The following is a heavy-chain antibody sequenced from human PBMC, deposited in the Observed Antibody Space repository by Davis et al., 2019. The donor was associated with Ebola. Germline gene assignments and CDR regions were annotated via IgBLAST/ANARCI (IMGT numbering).Heavy chain of an antibody. CDR3: ARERWLSSYYFDY. V-gene: IGHV3-11*04. Sequence: GESLKISCAASGFTFSDYYMSWIRQAPGKGLEWVSYISGGGRTIYYADSVKGRFTISRDNSKNTLYLQMNSLRAEDTAVYYCARERWLSSYYFDYWGQGTLVTVSS. J-gene: IGHJ4*02. CDR2: ISGGGRTI. CDR1: GFTFSDYY. D-gene: IGHD5-24*01.